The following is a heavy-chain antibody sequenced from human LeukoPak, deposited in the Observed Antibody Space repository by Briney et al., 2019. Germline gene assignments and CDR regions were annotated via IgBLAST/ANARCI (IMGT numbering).Heavy chain of an antibody. Sequence: GGSLRLSCAASGFTVSSNYMSWVRQAPGKGLEWVSVIYSGGSTYYADSVKGRFTISRDNSKNTLYLQMNSLRAEDTAVYYCARARAVDAFDIWGQGTMVTVSS. J-gene: IGHJ3*02. D-gene: IGHD1-26*01. CDR3: ARARAVDAFDI. V-gene: IGHV3-53*01. CDR2: IYSGGST. CDR1: GFTVSSNY.